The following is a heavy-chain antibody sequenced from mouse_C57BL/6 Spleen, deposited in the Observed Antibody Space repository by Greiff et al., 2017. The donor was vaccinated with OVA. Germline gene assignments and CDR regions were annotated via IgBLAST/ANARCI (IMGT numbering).Heavy chain of an antibody. V-gene: IGHV10-1*01. J-gene: IGHJ4*01. CDR1: GFSFNTYA. CDR3: VRQKYSNTMDY. Sequence: EVMLVESGGGLVQPKGSLKLSCAASGFSFNTYAMNWVRQAPGKGLEWVARIRSKSNNYATYYADSVKDRFTISRDDSESMLYLQMNNLKTEDTAMYYCVRQKYSNTMDYWGQGTSVTVSS. CDR2: IRSKSNNYAT. D-gene: IGHD2-5*01.